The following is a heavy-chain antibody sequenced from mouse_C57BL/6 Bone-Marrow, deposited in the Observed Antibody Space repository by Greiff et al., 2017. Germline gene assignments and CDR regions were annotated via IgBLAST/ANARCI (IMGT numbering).Heavy chain of an antibody. J-gene: IGHJ4*01. CDR2: IDPSDSYT. Sequence: QVQLQQPGAELVRPGTSVKLSCKASGYTFTSYWMHWVKQRPGQGLEWIGVIDPSDSYTNYNQKFNGKATLTVDTSSSTAYMLLSSLTSGDSAVYYCARSLFITTVVATDAMDYWGQGTSVTVSS. CDR3: ARSLFITTVVATDAMDY. CDR1: GYTFTSYW. V-gene: IGHV1-59*01. D-gene: IGHD1-1*01.